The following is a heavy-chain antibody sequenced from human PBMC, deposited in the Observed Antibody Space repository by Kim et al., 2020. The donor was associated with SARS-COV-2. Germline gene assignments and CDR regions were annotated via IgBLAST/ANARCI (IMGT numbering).Heavy chain of an antibody. V-gene: IGHV3-73*01. CDR2: T. J-gene: IGHJ4*02. D-gene: IGHD4-4*01. CDR3: TTGMTTNNPCDY. Sequence: TAYARAVEGRFTISRDDSKNTAYLQMSSPKTEDTAVYHCTTGMTTNNPCDYWGQGALVTVSS.